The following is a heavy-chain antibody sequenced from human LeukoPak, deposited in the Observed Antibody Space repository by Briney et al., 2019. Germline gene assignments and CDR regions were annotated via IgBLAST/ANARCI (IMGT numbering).Heavy chain of an antibody. CDR3: AGEPRLLDF. CDR2: ISNSGTTV. Sequence: GGSLRLSCAASGFTFSDHYMTWIRQAPGRGLESISYISNSGTTVNYADSVKGRFTISRDNAKNSLYLQMNSLRGEDTAVYYCAGEPRLLDFWGQGTLVTVSS. CDR1: GFTFSDHY. V-gene: IGHV3-11*01. J-gene: IGHJ4*02. D-gene: IGHD3-16*01.